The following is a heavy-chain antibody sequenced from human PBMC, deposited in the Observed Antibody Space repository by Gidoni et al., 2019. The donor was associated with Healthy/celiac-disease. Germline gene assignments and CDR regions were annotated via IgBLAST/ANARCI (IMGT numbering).Heavy chain of an antibody. D-gene: IGHD3-22*01. CDR3: ARRGNYYDSSGHPAWYFDL. CDR2: IYYSGST. Sequence: QLQLQESGPGLVKPSETLSLTCPVSGGSISSSSYSWGWIRQPPGKGLEWLGSIYYSGSTYYNPSLKSRVTISVDTSKNQFSLKLSSVTAADTAVYYCARRGNYYDSSGHPAWYFDLWGRGTLVTVSS. J-gene: IGHJ2*01. CDR1: GGSISSSSYS. V-gene: IGHV4-39*01.